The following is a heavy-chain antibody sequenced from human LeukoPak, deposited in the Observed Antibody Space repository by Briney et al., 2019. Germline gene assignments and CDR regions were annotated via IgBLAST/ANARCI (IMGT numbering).Heavy chain of an antibody. CDR2: IKQDGIEK. CDR3: ARERYGRDAFDI. Sequence: GGSLRLSCASSGFTFSRNWMSWVRQAPGKGLEWVANIKQDGIEKYYVGSVKGRFTISRDNAKNSLFLQMNSLIAEDTAVYYCARERYGRDAFDIWGQGTMVAVSS. V-gene: IGHV3-7*05. CDR1: GFTFSRNW. J-gene: IGHJ3*02. D-gene: IGHD4-17*01.